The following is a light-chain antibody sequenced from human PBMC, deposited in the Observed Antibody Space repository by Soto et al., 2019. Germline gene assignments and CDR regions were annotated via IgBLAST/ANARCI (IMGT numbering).Light chain of an antibody. Sequence: DIQMTQSPSTLSASVGDRVTITCRASQSISSFLAWYQQKPGKAPNLLIYKASSLESGVPSRFSGSGSGTEFTLTISSLQPDDFATYYCQQYDSYSPYTCGQGTKLEIK. CDR2: KAS. CDR3: QQYDSYSPYT. J-gene: IGKJ2*01. V-gene: IGKV1-5*03. CDR1: QSISSF.